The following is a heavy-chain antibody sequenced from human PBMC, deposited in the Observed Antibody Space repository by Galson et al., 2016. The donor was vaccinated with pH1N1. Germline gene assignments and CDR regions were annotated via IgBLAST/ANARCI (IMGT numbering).Heavy chain of an antibody. CDR2: IYTTGST. Sequence: TVSGGSISSYYWNWIRQPAGKGLEWIGRIYTTGSTNYNPSLKSRVTMSIDMSKNQFSLKLSSVTAADTAVYYCARSRTIWSGYYDAPHLDYWGQGTLVTVSS. CDR3: ARSRTIWSGYYDAPHLDY. V-gene: IGHV4-4*07. J-gene: IGHJ4*02. CDR1: GGSISSYY. D-gene: IGHD3-3*01.